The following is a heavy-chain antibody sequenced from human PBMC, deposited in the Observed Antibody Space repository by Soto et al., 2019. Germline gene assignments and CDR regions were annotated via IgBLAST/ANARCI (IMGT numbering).Heavy chain of an antibody. Sequence: QVQLVQSGAEVKKPGASVKVSCKASGYTFTSYGISWVRQAPGQGLEWMGWISAYNGNTKYAQKLQGRVTMTTDTSTSTDYMELRSLRSEDTAVYYFARDLAVALIDYWGQGTLVTVSS. J-gene: IGHJ4*02. CDR1: GYTFTSYG. V-gene: IGHV1-18*01. CDR3: ARDLAVALIDY. D-gene: IGHD6-19*01. CDR2: ISAYNGNT.